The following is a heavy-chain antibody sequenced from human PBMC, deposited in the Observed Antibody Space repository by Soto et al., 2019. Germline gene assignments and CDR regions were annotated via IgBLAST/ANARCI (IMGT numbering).Heavy chain of an antibody. Sequence: PGGSLRLSCAASGFTFSSYSRNWVRQAPGKGLEWVSSISSRSSYIYYADSVKGRFTISRDNAKNSLYLQMNSLRAEDTAVYYCARDAYYYDSSGPSGAFDIWGQGTMVPVSS. D-gene: IGHD3-22*01. CDR1: GFTFSSYS. V-gene: IGHV3-21*01. CDR3: ARDAYYYDSSGPSGAFDI. J-gene: IGHJ3*02. CDR2: ISSRSSYI.